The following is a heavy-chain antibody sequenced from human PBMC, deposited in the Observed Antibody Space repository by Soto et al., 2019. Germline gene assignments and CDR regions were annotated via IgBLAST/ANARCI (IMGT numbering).Heavy chain of an antibody. CDR1: GFTVSSKY. CDR3: AGEVVLSEGARGSGVPWDP. CDR2: IQSGGTT. Sequence: EVQLVESGGALVQPGGSLRLSCAASGFTVSSKYMSWVRQAPGKGLEWVSLIQSGGTTYYADSVKGRFTISRDTSENTLHLKVAVLSAEDLAVYHWAGEVVLSEGARGSGVPWDPRDKGTTVPFSS. V-gene: IGHV3-66*01. J-gene: IGHJ6*03. D-gene: IGHD3-10*01.